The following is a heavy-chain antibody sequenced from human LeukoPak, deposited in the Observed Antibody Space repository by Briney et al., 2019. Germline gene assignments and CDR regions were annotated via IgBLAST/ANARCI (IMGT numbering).Heavy chain of an antibody. CDR3: ARASYYDSSGYYPQWYFDY. CDR2: INPNSGGT. Sequence: EASVKVSCKASGYTFTGYYMHWVRQAPGQGLEWMGWINPNSGGTNYAQKFQGRVTMTRDTSISTAYMELSRLRSDDTAVYYRARASYYDSSGYYPQWYFDYWGQGTLVTVSS. V-gene: IGHV1-2*02. D-gene: IGHD3-22*01. CDR1: GYTFTGYY. J-gene: IGHJ4*02.